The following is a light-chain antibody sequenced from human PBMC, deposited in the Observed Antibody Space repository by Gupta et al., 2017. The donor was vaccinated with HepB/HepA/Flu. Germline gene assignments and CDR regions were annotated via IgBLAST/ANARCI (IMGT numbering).Light chain of an antibody. CDR2: WVS. Sequence: VMTRSPDSLAASLGERATINSKTSHRGLDSTDNKTYLHWYQQKPGQPPKLLFYWVSTRESGVPDSFSGGGSGTDFTLTINRLQAEDVAVYYCLHDYSAPFSFGHGTKVEIK. J-gene: IGKJ3*01. V-gene: IGKV4-1*01. CDR1: HRGLDSTDNKTY. CDR3: LHDYSAPFS.